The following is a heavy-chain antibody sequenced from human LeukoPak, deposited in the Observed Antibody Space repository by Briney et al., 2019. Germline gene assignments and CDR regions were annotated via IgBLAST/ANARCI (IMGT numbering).Heavy chain of an antibody. J-gene: IGHJ4*02. D-gene: IGHD4-23*01. Sequence: SETLSLTCSVSGGSIRTTTWWSWVRQPPGKGLEWIGDIFHYGTTNYNPSLKSRVTMSVDTSSDQFSLTLNSVTAADTAVYYCAGWGVDYGGNFEYSDYWGQGTLVTVSS. CDR2: IFHYGTT. V-gene: IGHV4-4*02. CDR1: GGSIRTTTW. CDR3: AGWGVDYGGNFEYSDY.